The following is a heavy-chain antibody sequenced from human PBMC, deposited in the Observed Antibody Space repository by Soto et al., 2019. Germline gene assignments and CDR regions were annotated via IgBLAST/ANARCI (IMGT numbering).Heavy chain of an antibody. CDR3: ATHSSGWGYFDY. CDR2: ISYDGSNK. J-gene: IGHJ4*02. CDR1: GFTFSSYG. Sequence: PGGSLRLSCAASGFTFSSYGMHWVRQAPGKGLEWVAVISYDGSNKYYADSVKGRFTISRDNSKNTLYLQMNSLRAEDTAVYYCATHSSGWGYFDYWGQGTLVTVSS. D-gene: IGHD6-19*01. V-gene: IGHV3-30*03.